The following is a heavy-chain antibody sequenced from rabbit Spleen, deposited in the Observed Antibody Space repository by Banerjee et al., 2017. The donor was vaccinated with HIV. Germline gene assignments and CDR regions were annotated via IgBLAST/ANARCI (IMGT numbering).Heavy chain of an antibody. CDR1: GFSFSSSYY. J-gene: IGHJ4*01. Sequence: QEQLEESGGDLVKPGASLTLTCKASGFSFSSSYYMCWVRQAPGKGLEWIACIYTSSSGSTYYANWAKGRFTISKTSSTTVTLQMTSLTAADTATYFCARDRYAGYSYGMYLWGQGTLVTVS. D-gene: IGHD8-1*01. CDR2: IYTSSSGST. V-gene: IGHV1S45*01. CDR3: ARDRYAGYSYGMYL.